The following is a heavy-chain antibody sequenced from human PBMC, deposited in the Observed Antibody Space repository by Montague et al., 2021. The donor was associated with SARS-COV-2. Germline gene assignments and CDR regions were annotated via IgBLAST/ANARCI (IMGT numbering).Heavy chain of an antibody. CDR2: IYYSGST. V-gene: IGHV4-59*12. CDR1: GGSFTLYY. Sequence: SETLSLTCNVSGGSFTLYYWSWIRQTPGRGLEWIGLIYYSGSTIYNPSLKSRVTMSVDTSKNQFSLRLTSVTAADTAVYYCAREKYYFDISVSRNDCFDYWGQGILVTVSS. J-gene: IGHJ4*02. D-gene: IGHD3-22*01. CDR3: AREKYYFDISVSRNDCFDY.